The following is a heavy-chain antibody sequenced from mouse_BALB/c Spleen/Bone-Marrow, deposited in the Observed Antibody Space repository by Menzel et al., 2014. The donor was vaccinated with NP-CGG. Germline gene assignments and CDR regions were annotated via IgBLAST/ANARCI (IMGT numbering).Heavy chain of an antibody. V-gene: IGHV1-4*01. CDR1: GYTFTSYT. J-gene: IGHJ4*01. CDR2: ITPNSDHT. CDR3: SRSTFAHVMDS. D-gene: IGHD4-1*02. Sequence: QVQLQQSGAELARPGASVKMSCKASGYTFTSYTMHWGKQRPGQGLEWIGYITPNSDHTNYNQKFKDRATLNADKSSSTAYMQLSSLTSEDSAIYYCSRSTFAHVMDSWGQGTSVTVSS.